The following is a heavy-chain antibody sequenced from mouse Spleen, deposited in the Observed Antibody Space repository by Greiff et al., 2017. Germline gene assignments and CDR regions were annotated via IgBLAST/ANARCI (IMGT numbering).Heavy chain of an antibody. CDR1: GYSITSGYY. J-gene: IGHJ2*01. Sequence: EVKLQESGPGLVKPSQSLSLTCSVTGYSITSGYYWNWIRQFPGNKLEWMGYISYDGSNNYNPSLKNRISITRDTSKNQFFLKLNSVTTEDTATYYCARSYYYGSSYEDYWGQGTTLTVSS. D-gene: IGHD1-1*01. V-gene: IGHV3-6*01. CDR3: ARSYYYGSSYEDY. CDR2: ISYDGSN.